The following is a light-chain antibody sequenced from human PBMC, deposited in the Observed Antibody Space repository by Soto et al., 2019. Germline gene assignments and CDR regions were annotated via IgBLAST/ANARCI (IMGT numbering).Light chain of an antibody. J-gene: IGKJ3*01. CDR3: QQRTNWLT. CDR2: DAS. Sequence: EIVFTQSPATLSLSPGERVTLSCRASQTVSTYLAWYQQKPGQAPRLLIYDASDRATGIPARFSGSGSGTDFTLTISSPEPEDSAVYYCQQRTNWLTFGPGTKVDIK. CDR1: QTVSTY. V-gene: IGKV3-11*01.